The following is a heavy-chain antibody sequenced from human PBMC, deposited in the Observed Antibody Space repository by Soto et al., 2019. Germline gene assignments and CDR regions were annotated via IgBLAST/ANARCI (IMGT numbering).Heavy chain of an antibody. CDR1: GVTFNNSA. J-gene: IGHJ4*02. D-gene: IGHD3-22*01. CDR3: ARDHWDYDSSAYQLQF. Sequence: QEQLGQSGAEVKKPGSSVKVSCKASGVTFNNSAFSWVRHAPGQGLEWMGGFLPLFGTTNHAPKFQGLLSITADETTRTAYMHLSSLRSEDTAIYYCARDHWDYDSSAYQLQFWGQGTLVTISS. CDR2: FLPLFGTT. V-gene: IGHV1-69*01.